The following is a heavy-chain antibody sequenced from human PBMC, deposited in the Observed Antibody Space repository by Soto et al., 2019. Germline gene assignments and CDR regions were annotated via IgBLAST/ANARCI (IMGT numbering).Heavy chain of an antibody. Sequence: EVQLLESGGGLVQPGGSLRLSCAASGFTFSNYAMSWVRQAPGKGLEWVSAVGGSGASTYYADSVKGRFTISRDNSKNTLSLQMNSLRAEDTALYYCAKKYHYGAGSYLYYFDYWGQGTLVTVSS. CDR3: AKKYHYGAGSYLYYFDY. CDR1: GFTFSNYA. CDR2: VGGSGAST. J-gene: IGHJ4*02. V-gene: IGHV3-23*01. D-gene: IGHD3-10*01.